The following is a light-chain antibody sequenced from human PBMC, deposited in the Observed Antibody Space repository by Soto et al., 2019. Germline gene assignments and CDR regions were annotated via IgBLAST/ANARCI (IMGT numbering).Light chain of an antibody. V-gene: IGLV2-14*01. CDR3: SSYTSSSTLV. CDR1: SSDVGGYNY. CDR2: EVT. Sequence: QSALTQPASVSGSPGQSITISCTGTSSDVGGYNYVSWYQLHPGKAPKLMISEVTNRPSGVSSRFSGSKSGNTASLTTSGLQADDEADYYCSSYTSSSTLVFGTGTKLTVL. J-gene: IGLJ1*01.